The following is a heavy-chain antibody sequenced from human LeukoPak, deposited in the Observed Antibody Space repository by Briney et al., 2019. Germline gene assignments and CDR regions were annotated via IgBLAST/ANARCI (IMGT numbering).Heavy chain of an antibody. Sequence: PGRSLRLSCAASGFTFSSYGMHWVRQAPGKGLEWVAVIWYDGSNKYYADSVKGRFTISRDNSKNTLYLQMNSLRAEDTAVYYCARDWVDTALDYWGQGILVTVSS. J-gene: IGHJ4*02. D-gene: IGHD5-18*01. V-gene: IGHV3-33*01. CDR2: IWYDGSNK. CDR1: GFTFSSYG. CDR3: ARDWVDTALDY.